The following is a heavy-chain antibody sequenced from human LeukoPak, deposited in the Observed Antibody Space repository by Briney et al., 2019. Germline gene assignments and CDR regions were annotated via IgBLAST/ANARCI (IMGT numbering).Heavy chain of an antibody. D-gene: IGHD6-13*01. V-gene: IGHV3-48*03. CDR3: ARESLIAAAVDY. CDR1: GFTFSSYE. Sequence: PGGSLRLSCAASGFTFSSYEMNWVRQAPGKGLEWVSYISSSGSTIYYADSVKGRFTISRDNAKNSLYLQMHSLRAEDTAIYYCARESLIAAAVDYWGQGTLVTVSS. CDR2: ISSSGSTI. J-gene: IGHJ4*02.